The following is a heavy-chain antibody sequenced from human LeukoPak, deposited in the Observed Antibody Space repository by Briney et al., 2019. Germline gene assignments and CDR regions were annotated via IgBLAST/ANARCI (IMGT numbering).Heavy chain of an antibody. CDR3: ARVKAGGQQLVRETYYYYGMDV. V-gene: IGHV3-30*04. D-gene: IGHD6-13*01. CDR1: GFTFSSYA. Sequence: GGSLRLSCAASGFTFSSYAMHWVRQAPGKGLEWVAVISYDGSNKYYADSVKGRFTISRDNSKNTLYLQMNSLRAEDTAVYYCARVKAGGQQLVRETYYYYGMDVWGQGTTVTVS. CDR2: ISYDGSNK. J-gene: IGHJ6*02.